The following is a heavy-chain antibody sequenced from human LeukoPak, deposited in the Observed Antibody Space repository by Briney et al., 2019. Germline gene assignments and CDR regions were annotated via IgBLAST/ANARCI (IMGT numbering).Heavy chain of an antibody. D-gene: IGHD3-10*01. V-gene: IGHV1-46*01. J-gene: IGHJ4*02. CDR1: GYTFTSYY. CDR2: INPSGGST. CDR3: ARDRLDHYYGSGSPNYYFDY. Sequence: ASVKVSCKASGYTFTSYYMHWVRQAPGQGLERMGIINPSGGSTSYAQKFQGRVTMTRDTSTSTVYMELSSLRSEDTAVYYCARDRLDHYYGSGSPNYYFDYWGQGTLVTVSS.